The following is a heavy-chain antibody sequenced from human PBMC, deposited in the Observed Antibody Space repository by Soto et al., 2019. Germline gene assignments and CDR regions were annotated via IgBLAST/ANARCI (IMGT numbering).Heavy chain of an antibody. CDR3: TTGLGYCSGGSCYYYYYGMDV. Sequence: GSLRLSCAASGFTFSNAWMNWVRQAPGKGLEWVGRIKSKTDGGTTDYAAPVKGRFTILRDDSKNTLYLQINSLKTEDTALYYCTTGLGYCSGGSCYYYYYGMDVWGQGT. CDR2: IKSKTDGGTT. J-gene: IGHJ6*02. V-gene: IGHV3-15*07. CDR1: GFTFSNAW. D-gene: IGHD2-15*01.